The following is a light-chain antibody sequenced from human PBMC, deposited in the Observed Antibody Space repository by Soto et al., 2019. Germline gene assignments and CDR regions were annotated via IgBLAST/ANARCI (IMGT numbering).Light chain of an antibody. CDR3: SSYTTSSTGF. J-gene: IGLJ1*01. V-gene: IGLV2-14*03. Sequence: QSALTQPASVSGSPGQSITISCTGTSSDVGAYDYVSWYQQHPDKAPKLMIYEVSYRPSGVSNRFSGSKSVNTATLTISGLQAEEGVNYYCSSYTTSSTGFFGTGTKVTFL. CDR1: SSDVGAYDY. CDR2: EVS.